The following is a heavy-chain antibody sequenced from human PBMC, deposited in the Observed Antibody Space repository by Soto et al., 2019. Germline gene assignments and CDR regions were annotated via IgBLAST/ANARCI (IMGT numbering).Heavy chain of an antibody. D-gene: IGHD3-9*01. CDR2: IKSKTDGGTT. V-gene: IGHV3-15*01. CDR3: TTVPQIGLRYFDWLRTGFDTFDI. J-gene: IGHJ3*02. Sequence: GGSLRLSCAASGFTFSNAWMSWVRQAPGKGLEWVGRIKSKTDGGTTDYAAPVKGRFTISRDDSKNTLYLQMNSLKTEDTAVYYCTTVPQIGLRYFDWLRTGFDTFDIWGQGTMVTVSS. CDR1: GFTFSNAW.